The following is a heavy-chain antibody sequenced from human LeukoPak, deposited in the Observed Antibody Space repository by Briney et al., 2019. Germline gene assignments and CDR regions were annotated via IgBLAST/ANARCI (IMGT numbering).Heavy chain of an antibody. CDR3: ARDPGSSGYFGIFDP. D-gene: IGHD3-22*01. J-gene: IGHJ5*02. CDR2: MYTGGST. V-gene: IGHV4-4*07. Sequence: SETLSLTCTVSGGSISSYYWSWIRQPAGKGLEWIGRMYTGGSTNYNPSLKSRGTMSVDTSKNQFSLKLSSVTAADTAVYYCARDPGSSGYFGIFDPWGQGTLVTVSS. CDR1: GGSISSYY.